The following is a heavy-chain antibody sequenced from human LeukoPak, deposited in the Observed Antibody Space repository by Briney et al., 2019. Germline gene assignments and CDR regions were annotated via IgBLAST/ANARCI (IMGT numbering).Heavy chain of an antibody. V-gene: IGHV4-34*01. CDR3: ARGGARGTMLTTYNY. CDR2: INHSGST. CDR1: GESFSGYY. J-gene: IGHJ4*02. Sequence: SETLSLTCAVYGESFSGYYWSWVRQPPGKGLEWIGEINHSGSTNYNPSLKSRVTISVDTSKNQFSLSLSSVTAADTAVYYCARGGARGTMLTTYNYWSQGTLVTVSS. D-gene: IGHD4-17*01.